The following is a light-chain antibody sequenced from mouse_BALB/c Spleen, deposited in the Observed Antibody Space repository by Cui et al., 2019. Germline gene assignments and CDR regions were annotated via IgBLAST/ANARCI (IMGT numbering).Light chain of an antibody. CDR2: VGS. CDR1: QSLFDSDGKTY. V-gene: IGKV1-135*01. Sequence: DVVMTQTPLTLSVTIGQPASISCKSSQSLFDSDGKTYGKWLVERAGQGPKRLIEVGSKMETGGPDRFTGSGSGTDFTLKSSRVEAEDLGVYYCWQGTHFPFTFGSGTKLEIK. CDR3: WQGTHFPFT. J-gene: IGKJ4*01.